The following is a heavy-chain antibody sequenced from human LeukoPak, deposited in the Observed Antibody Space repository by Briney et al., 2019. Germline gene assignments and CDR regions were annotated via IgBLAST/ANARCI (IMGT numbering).Heavy chain of an antibody. Sequence: PVGSQRLSCAASGFTFSSYWMSWVRQAPGKGLEWVADIKQDGSEKNYVDSVKGRFTISRDSAKNSLYLQMNSLRAEDTAVYYCARAIGIWSGYSYWGQGTLVTVSS. CDR1: GFTFSSYW. J-gene: IGHJ4*02. CDR3: ARAIGIWSGYSY. D-gene: IGHD3-3*01. CDR2: IKQDGSEK. V-gene: IGHV3-7*01.